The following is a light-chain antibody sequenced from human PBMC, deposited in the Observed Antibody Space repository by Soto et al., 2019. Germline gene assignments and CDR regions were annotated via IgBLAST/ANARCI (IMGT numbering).Light chain of an antibody. V-gene: IGKV1-8*01. J-gene: IGKJ1*01. Sequence: AIRMTQSPSSLSSSTGDRVTITCLSSQVISSYLAWYQQKPGKAPKLLIYAASTLQSGVPSRLSGSGSGTDFTLTISCLQSEDFATYYCQQYYSYPRTFGQGTKV. CDR2: AAS. CDR3: QQYYSYPRT. CDR1: QVISSY.